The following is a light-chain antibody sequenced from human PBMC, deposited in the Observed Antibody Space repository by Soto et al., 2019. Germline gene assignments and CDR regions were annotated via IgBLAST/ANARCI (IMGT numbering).Light chain of an antibody. Sequence: ENVLTQSPGTVSLSPGERATLSYRASQGVTSNHLAWYQQKPGQAPRLLIYGVFNRATGIPDRFSGSGSGTDFTLTITRLEPEDSAVYFCQHYDGSPRTFGQGTKLEIK. CDR3: QHYDGSPRT. V-gene: IGKV3-20*01. CDR2: GVF. CDR1: QGVTSNH. J-gene: IGKJ2*01.